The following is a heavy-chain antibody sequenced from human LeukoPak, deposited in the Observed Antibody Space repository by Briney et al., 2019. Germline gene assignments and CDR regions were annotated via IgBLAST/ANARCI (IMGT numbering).Heavy chain of an antibody. Sequence: GGSLRLSCAASGFIFSDAWMTWVRQAPGKGLEWVGRIKRIADGGPTDYAAPVKCRFTISRDDSKNTLYLQMNSLKIEETAVDYCSTNQSLDIWGEGTKVTVSS. CDR2: IKRIADGGPT. CDR3: STNQSLDI. CDR1: GFIFSDAW. J-gene: IGHJ3*02. V-gene: IGHV3-15*01.